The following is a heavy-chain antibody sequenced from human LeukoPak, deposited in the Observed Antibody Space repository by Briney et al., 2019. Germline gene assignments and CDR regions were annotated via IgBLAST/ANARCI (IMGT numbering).Heavy chain of an antibody. CDR2: ICAGGHNT. D-gene: IGHD6-13*01. V-gene: IGHV3-23*01. J-gene: IGHJ4*02. CDR1: GFTFSSYA. Sequence: GGSLRLSCAASGFTFSSYAMTWVRQAPGKGLEWVSSICAGGHNTYYADSVRGRFAISRDKSKNTLYLQMNSLRAEDTAVYYCSKDAHSSSSTGWGQGTLVTVSS. CDR3: SKDAHSSSSTG.